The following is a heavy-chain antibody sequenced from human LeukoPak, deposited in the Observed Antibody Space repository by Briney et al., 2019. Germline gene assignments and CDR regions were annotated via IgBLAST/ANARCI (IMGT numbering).Heavy chain of an antibody. Sequence: GGSLRLSCAASGFTFSSHAMGLVRQAPGKGLEWVSATGGLGGSTYYAGSVKGCFTISRDNSRNTLYLQMDGLRADDTAVYYCARDAGVVAVHYFDHWGHGTLATVSS. J-gene: IGHJ4*03. CDR2: TGGLGGST. CDR3: ARDAGVVAVHYFDH. D-gene: IGHD3-3*01. CDR1: GFTFSSHA. V-gene: IGHV3-23*01.